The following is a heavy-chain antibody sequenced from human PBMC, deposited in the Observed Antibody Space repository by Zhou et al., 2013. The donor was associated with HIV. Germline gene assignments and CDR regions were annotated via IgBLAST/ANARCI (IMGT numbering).Heavy chain of an antibody. J-gene: IGHJ6*03. Sequence: QVQLVQSGAEVKKPGSSVKVSCKASGGTFSSYGISWVRQAPGQGLEWMGGIIPIFGTADYAQKFQGRVTITTDGSTSTAYMELNSLRFEDTAVYYCAKTQMYSSSRNYYYYMDVWGKGTTVTVSS. V-gene: IGHV1-69*05. CDR1: GGTFSSYG. CDR2: IIPIFGTA. CDR3: AKTQMYSSSRNYYYYMDV. D-gene: IGHD6-6*01.